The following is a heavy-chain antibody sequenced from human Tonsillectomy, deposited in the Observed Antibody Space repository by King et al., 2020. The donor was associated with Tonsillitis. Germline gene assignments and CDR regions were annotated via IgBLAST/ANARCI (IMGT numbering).Heavy chain of an antibody. V-gene: IGHV3-23*04. CDR2: ISGGGGGT. CDR3: AKAGYSSGWTADWYFDL. Sequence: VQLVESGGGLVQPGGSLRLSCAASGFTFSSYAMGWVRQAPGKGLEWVSSISGGGGGTYYADSVKGRFTISRDNSKHTLFLQMDSLKAEDTAVYYCAKAGYSSGWTADWYFDLWGRGTLVTVSS. J-gene: IGHJ2*01. CDR1: GFTFSSYA. D-gene: IGHD6-25*01.